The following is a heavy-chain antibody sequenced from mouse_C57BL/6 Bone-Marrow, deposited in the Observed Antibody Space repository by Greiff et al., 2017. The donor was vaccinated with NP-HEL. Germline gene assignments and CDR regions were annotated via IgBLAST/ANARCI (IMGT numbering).Heavy chain of an antibody. D-gene: IGHD3-3*01. V-gene: IGHV7-3*01. J-gene: IGHJ3*01. CDR2: IRNKANGYTT. CDR3: ARYKGWLFAY. CDR1: GFTFTDYY. Sequence: EVQGVESGGGLVQPGGSLSLSCAASGFTFTDYYMSWVRQPPGKALEWLGCIRNKANGYTTEYSASVKGRFTISRDNSQSILYLQMNALRAEDSATYYCARYKGWLFAYWGQGTLVTVSA.